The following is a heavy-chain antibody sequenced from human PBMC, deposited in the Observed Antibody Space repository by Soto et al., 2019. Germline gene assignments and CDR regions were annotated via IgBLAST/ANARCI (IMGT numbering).Heavy chain of an antibody. Sequence: PGESLKISCKGSGYSFTTYWIGWVRQMPGKGLEWMGIIYPGDSDNRYSPSFQGQVTISADKSISTGYVQWSSLKASDTAIYYCARYHCGHYYDSSDNNADAFDVWGQGTMGT. CDR3: ARYHCGHYYDSSDNNADAFDV. D-gene: IGHD3-22*01. J-gene: IGHJ3*01. V-gene: IGHV5-51*01. CDR2: IYPGDSDN. CDR1: GYSFTTYW.